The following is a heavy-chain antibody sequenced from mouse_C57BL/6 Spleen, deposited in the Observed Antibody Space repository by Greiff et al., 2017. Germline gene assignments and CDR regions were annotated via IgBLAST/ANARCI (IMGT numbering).Heavy chain of an antibody. J-gene: IGHJ2*01. D-gene: IGHD2-12*01. CDR3: ARERINDADCFDY. CDR1: GFTFSDYY. V-gene: IGHV5-16*01. CDR2: INYDGSST. Sequence: EVHLVQSEGGLVQPGSSMKIPCTASGFTFSDYYMAWVRQVPEKGLEWVANINYDGSSTYYLDSLKSRFIISRDNAKNILYLQLSRLKSEDTATYYCARERINDADCFDYWGQGTPLTVSS.